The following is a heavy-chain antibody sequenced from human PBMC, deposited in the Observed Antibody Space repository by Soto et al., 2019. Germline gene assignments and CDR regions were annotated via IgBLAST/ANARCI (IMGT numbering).Heavy chain of an antibody. V-gene: IGHV1-2*02. Sequence: XSVKVSCNAAGCPFTGYYMHWVRQAPGQGLEWMGWINPNSGGTNYAQKFQGRVTMTRDTSISTAYMELSRLRSDDTAVYYCARRGEDSDYWGQGTLVTVSS. CDR2: INPNSGGT. CDR3: ARRGEDSDY. J-gene: IGHJ4*02. D-gene: IGHD3-16*01. CDR1: GCPFTGYY.